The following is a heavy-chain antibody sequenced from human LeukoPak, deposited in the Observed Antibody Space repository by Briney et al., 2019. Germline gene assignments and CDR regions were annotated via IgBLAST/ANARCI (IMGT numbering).Heavy chain of an antibody. CDR1: GFTVSSNY. CDR2: IYSGGNT. Sequence: GGSLRLSCAASGFTVSSNYMNWVRQAPGKGLEWVSVIYSGGNTYYADSVKGRFTISRDNSKDTLYLQMNSLRAEDTGVYYCARALHSYSYYIAVWGKGTTVTVSS. D-gene: IGHD5-24*01. V-gene: IGHV3-53*01. CDR3: ARALHSYSYYIAV. J-gene: IGHJ6*03.